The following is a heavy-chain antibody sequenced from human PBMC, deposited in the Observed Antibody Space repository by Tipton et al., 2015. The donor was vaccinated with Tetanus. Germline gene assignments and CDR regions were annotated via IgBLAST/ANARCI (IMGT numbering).Heavy chain of an antibody. CDR1: GLTFKDYG. J-gene: IGHJ3*01. CDR3: AKAVRGRDVFDL. V-gene: IGHV3-9*01. D-gene: IGHD3-10*01. Sequence: SLRLSCVASGLTFKDYGMHWVRQVPGQGLEWVSAISGSGGSTVYADSVKGRFTISRDNAKNSLYLQMSSLKPGDTALYYCAKAVRGRDVFDLWGQGTLVSVSS. CDR2: ISGSGGST.